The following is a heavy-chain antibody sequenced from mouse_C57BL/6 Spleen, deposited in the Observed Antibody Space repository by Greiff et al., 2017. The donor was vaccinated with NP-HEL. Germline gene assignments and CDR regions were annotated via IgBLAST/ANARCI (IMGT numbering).Heavy chain of an antibody. CDR2: IYPGSGNT. Sequence: VQLQQSGAELVRPGASVKLSCKASGYTFTDYYINWVKQRPGQGLEWIARIYPGSGNTYYNEKFKGKATLTAEKSSSTAYMQLSSLTSEDSAVYFCARRGTGTGYYFDYWGQGTTLTVSS. V-gene: IGHV1-76*01. D-gene: IGHD4-1*01. J-gene: IGHJ2*01. CDR3: ARRGTGTGYYFDY. CDR1: GYTFTDYY.